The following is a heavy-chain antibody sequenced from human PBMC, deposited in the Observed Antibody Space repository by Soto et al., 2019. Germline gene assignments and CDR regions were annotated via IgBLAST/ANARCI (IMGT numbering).Heavy chain of an antibody. CDR3: AREDKVHIPVFDY. CDR1: GGSFSNYV. CDR2: IIPVFGKA. J-gene: IGHJ4*02. D-gene: IGHD2-2*01. V-gene: IGHV1-69*18. Sequence: QVQLVQSGAEVMKPGSSVKVSCKASGGSFSNYVINWVRQAPGQGLEWMGTIIPVFGKANYAQKFQGRVTITADESTSTAYMELSSLTSEDTAVYYCAREDKVHIPVFDYWGQGTLVTVSS.